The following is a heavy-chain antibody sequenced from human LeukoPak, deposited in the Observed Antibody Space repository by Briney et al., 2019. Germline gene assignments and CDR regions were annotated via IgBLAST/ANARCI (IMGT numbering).Heavy chain of an antibody. J-gene: IGHJ6*03. CDR2: IGTSSTTI. V-gene: IGHV3-48*01. D-gene: IGHD6-25*01. CDR1: GFTFSSYT. CDR3: ARFAAGGSYYYYMDV. Sequence: GSLRISCAASGFTFSSYTMNWVRQPPGKGLEWVSNIGTSSTTIYYADSVKGRFTISRDNAKNSLYLQMNSLRADDTAVYYCARFAAGGSYYYYMDVWGKGTTVTVSS.